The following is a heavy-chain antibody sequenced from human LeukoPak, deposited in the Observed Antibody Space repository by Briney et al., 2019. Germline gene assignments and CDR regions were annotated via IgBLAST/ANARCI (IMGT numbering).Heavy chain of an antibody. CDR1: GASISDSF. Sequence: SETLSLTCTVSGASISDSFWNWIRQPPGKGLEWIGSISPSGSATYNPSLKSRVTMSVDSSRNQFSLKLTSVTAADTAVYYCARERGVGATVFDYWGQGTLVTVSS. CDR2: ISPSGSA. J-gene: IGHJ4*02. V-gene: IGHV4-4*08. D-gene: IGHD1-26*01. CDR3: ARERGVGATVFDY.